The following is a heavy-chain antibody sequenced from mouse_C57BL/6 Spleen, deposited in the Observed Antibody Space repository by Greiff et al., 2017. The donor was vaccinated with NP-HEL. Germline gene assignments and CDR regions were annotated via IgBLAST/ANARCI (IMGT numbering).Heavy chain of an antibody. V-gene: IGHV6-6*01. Sequence: EVKLMESGGGLVQPGGSMKLSCAASGFTFSDAWMDWVRQSPEKGLEWVAEIRNKANNHATYYAESVKGRFTISRDDSKSSVYLQMNSLRAEDTGIYYCTLYYGSSSFAYWGQGTLVTVSA. CDR2: IRNKANNHAT. CDR3: TLYYGSSSFAY. CDR1: GFTFSDAW. J-gene: IGHJ3*01. D-gene: IGHD1-1*01.